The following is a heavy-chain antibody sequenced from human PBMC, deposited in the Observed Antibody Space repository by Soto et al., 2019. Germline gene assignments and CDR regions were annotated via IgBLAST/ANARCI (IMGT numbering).Heavy chain of an antibody. J-gene: IGHJ6*02. CDR2: IIPIFGTA. V-gene: IGHV1-69*01. CDR1: GGTFSSYA. CDR3: ARDQCGGDCYSIYYYYGMDV. D-gene: IGHD2-21*02. Sequence: QVQLVQSGAEVKKPGSSVKVSCKASGGTFSSYAISWVRQAPGQGLEWMGGIIPIFGTANYAQKFQGRVTITADESTSTAYMELSSLGSEDTAVYYCARDQCGGDCYSIYYYYGMDVWGQGTTVTVSS.